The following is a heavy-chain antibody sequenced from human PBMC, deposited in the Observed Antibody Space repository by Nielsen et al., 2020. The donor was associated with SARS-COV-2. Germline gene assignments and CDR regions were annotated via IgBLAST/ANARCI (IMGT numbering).Heavy chain of an antibody. CDR1: GFSISDSG. D-gene: IGHD7-27*01. CDR2: IRSKSHSYET. J-gene: IGHJ3*02. V-gene: IGHV3-73*01. Sequence: GESLKISCAASGFSISDSGMHWVRQASGRGLEWLGRIRSKSHSYETVYAVSVRDRFTISRDDSENTAYLQMNSLRAEDTAVYYCARRANWGSNDAFDIWGQGTLVTVSS. CDR3: ARRANWGSNDAFDI.